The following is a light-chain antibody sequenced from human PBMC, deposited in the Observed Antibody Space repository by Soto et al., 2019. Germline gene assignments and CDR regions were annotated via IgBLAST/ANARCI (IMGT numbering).Light chain of an antibody. Sequence: DIQMTQSPSTLSASVGDRVTLTCRASQNISSWLAWYQQKPGKAPNLLIYQTSNLESGVPLRFSGRGSGTEFTLTITSLQPDDFATYYCQQYKRYSKTFGQGTKVDIK. CDR2: QTS. CDR3: QQYKRYSKT. J-gene: IGKJ1*01. V-gene: IGKV1-5*03. CDR1: QNISSW.